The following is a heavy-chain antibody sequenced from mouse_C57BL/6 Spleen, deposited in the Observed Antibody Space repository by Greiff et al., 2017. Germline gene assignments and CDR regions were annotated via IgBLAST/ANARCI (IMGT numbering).Heavy chain of an antibody. J-gene: IGHJ3*01. CDR2: ISDGGSYT. Sequence: EVKLMESGGGLVKPGGSLKLSCAASGFTFSSYAMSWVRQTPEKRLEWVATISDGGSYTYYPDNVKGRFTISRDNAKNNLYLQMSHLKSEDTAMYYCARDSYYGYDEGFAYWGQGTLVTVSA. D-gene: IGHD2-2*01. CDR1: GFTFSSYA. CDR3: ARDSYYGYDEGFAY. V-gene: IGHV5-4*01.